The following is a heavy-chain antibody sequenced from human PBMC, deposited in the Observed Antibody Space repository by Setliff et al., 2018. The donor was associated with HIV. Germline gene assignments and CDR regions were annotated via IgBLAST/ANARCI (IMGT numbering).Heavy chain of an antibody. CDR1: GGSISSSGYY. Sequence: PSETLSLTCTVSGGSISSSGYYWGWIRQPPGKGLEWIGTIYYSGSTYYSPSLKSRVTISEDTSKNQFSLKLSSVTAADAAVYYCATLHSSGWPYYSDYWGQGILVTVSS. V-gene: IGHV4-39*01. CDR3: ATLHSSGWPYYSDY. J-gene: IGHJ4*02. CDR2: IYYSGST. D-gene: IGHD6-19*01.